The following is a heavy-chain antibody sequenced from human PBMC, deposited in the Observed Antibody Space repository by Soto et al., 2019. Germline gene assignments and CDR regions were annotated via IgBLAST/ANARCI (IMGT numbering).Heavy chain of an antibody. CDR1: GFIFSNYG. D-gene: IGHD3-3*02. CDR3: ARERAVDYYHWFDP. J-gene: IGHJ5*02. V-gene: IGHV3-33*01. CDR2: IWYDGHKE. Sequence: QVQLVESGGGVVQPEKSLRLSCAASGFIFSNYGMHWVRQAPGKGLEWVAVIWYDGHKEYYADSVKGRFIISRDNSRNTVYLQMNILRAEDTAVYYCARERAVDYYHWFDPWGQGTLVTVSS.